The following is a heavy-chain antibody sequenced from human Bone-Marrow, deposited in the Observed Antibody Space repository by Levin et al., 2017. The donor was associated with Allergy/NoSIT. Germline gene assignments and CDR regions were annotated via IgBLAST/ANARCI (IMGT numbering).Heavy chain of an antibody. CDR1: GFTFSSYA. J-gene: IGHJ4*02. V-gene: IGHV3-23*01. CDR3: AKALMHLWSFDY. D-gene: IGHD5-18*01. CDR2: ISGSGDST. Sequence: HGESLKISCAASGFTFSSYAMSWVRQAPGKGLEWVSAISGSGDSTYYADSVKGRFTISRDNSKSTLYLQVNSLRAEDTAVYYCAKALMHLWSFDYWGQGTLVTVSS.